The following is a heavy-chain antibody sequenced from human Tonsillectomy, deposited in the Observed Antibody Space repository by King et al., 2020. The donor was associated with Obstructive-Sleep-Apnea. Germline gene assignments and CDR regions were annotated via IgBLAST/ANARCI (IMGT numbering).Heavy chain of an antibody. Sequence: VQLVESGAEVKKPGASVKVSCKASGYTFNAFYIHWLRLAPGQGLEWLGRINPNSGDTSYPQKFQGRVTLTRETSISTAYMELRSLTSDDTVVYYCAREARFGDSDHSAMDVWGQGPPVTVSS. CDR2: INPNSGDT. V-gene: IGHV1-2*05. J-gene: IGHJ6*02. CDR3: AREARFGDSDHSAMDV. D-gene: IGHD3-10*01. CDR1: GYTFNAFY.